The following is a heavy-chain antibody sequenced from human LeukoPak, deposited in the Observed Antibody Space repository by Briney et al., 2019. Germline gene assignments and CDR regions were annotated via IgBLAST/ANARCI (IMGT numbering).Heavy chain of an antibody. J-gene: IGHJ4*02. CDR3: AREGVVGAYGYFDY. D-gene: IGHD2-15*01. CDR1: GGSFSGYY. Sequence: SETLSLTGAVYGGSFSGYYWSWIRQPPGKGLEWIGEINHSGSTNYNPSLKSRVTISVDTSKNQFSLKLSSVTAADTAVYYCAREGVVGAYGYFDYWGQGTLVIVSS. V-gene: IGHV4-34*01. CDR2: INHSGST.